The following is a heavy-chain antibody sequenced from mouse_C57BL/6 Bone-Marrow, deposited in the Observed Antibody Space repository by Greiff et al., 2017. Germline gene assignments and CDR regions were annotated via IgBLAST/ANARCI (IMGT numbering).Heavy chain of an antibody. CDR2: INPNNGGT. CDR3: ATIYDGYYEGYFDV. D-gene: IGHD2-3*01. CDR1: GYTFTDYN. Sequence: EVQLQQSGPELVKPGASVKIPCKASGYTFTDYNMDWVKQSHGKSLEWIGDINPNNGGTIYNQKFKGKATLTVDKSSSTAYMELRSLTSEDTAVYYCATIYDGYYEGYFDVWGTGTTVTVSS. J-gene: IGHJ1*03. V-gene: IGHV1-18*01.